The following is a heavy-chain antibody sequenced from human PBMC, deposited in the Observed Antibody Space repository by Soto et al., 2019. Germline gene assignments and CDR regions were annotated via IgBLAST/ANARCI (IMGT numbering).Heavy chain of an antibody. Sequence: SETLSLTCTVSGGSISSGDYYWSWIRQPPGKGLEWIGYIYYSGSTYYNPSLKSRVTISVDTSKNQFSLKLSSVTAADTAVYYCARGRGYSGYDYYYFDYWGQGTLVTV. J-gene: IGHJ4*02. CDR1: GGSISSGDYY. D-gene: IGHD5-12*01. CDR3: ARGRGYSGYDYYYFDY. CDR2: IYYSGST. V-gene: IGHV4-30-4*01.